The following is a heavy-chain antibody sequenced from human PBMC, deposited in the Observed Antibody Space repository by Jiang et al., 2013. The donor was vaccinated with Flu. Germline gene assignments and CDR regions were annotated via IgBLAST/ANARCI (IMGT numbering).Heavy chain of an antibody. Sequence: VQLVESGAEVKQSGESLKISCQGSGYSFSNYWIGWVRQVPGKGLEWMGTIWPGDSDTRYNPSFQGQVTISVDRSNGFAFLQWSSLKASDTAMYYCARRYNWNDDQHYFDFWGPGDPWSPSPQ. J-gene: IGHJ4*02. D-gene: IGHD1-1*01. CDR2: IWPGDSDT. V-gene: IGHV5-51*01. CDR1: GYSFSNYW. CDR3: ARRYNWNDDQHYFDF.